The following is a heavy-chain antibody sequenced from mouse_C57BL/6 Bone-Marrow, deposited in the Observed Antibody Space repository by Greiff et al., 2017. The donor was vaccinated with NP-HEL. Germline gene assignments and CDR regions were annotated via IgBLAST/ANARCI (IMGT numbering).Heavy chain of an antibody. CDR2: IWWDDDK. D-gene: IGHD1-1*01. V-gene: IGHV8-8*01. J-gene: IGHJ2*01. Sequence: QVTLKVCGPGILQPSQTLSLTCSFSGFSLSTFGMGVGWIRQPSGKGLEWLAHIWWDDDKYYNPALKSRHTISKDTSKNQVFLKIANVDTADTATYYCARIKNYYGSRKYYCDYWGQGTTLTVSS. CDR3: ARIKNYYGSRKYYCDY. CDR1: GFSLSTFGMG.